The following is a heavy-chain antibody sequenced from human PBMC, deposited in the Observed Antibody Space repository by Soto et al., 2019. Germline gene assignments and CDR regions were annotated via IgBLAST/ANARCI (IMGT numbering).Heavy chain of an antibody. CDR2: IYYSGST. J-gene: IGHJ5*02. CDR1: GGSISSSSYY. V-gene: IGHV4-39*01. CDR3: ARHPQDFWSGYFSQGWFDP. D-gene: IGHD3-3*01. Sequence: SETLSLTCTVSGGSISSSSYYWGWIRQPPGKGLEWIGSIYYSGSTYYNPSLKSRVTISVDTSKNQFSLKLSSVTAADTAVYYCARHPQDFWSGYFSQGWFDPWGQGTLVTGSS.